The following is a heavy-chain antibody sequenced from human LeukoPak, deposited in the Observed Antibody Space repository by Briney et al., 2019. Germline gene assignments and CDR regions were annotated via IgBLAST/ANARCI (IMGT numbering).Heavy chain of an antibody. CDR3: AREQQLAPNYMDV. CDR2: ISSSSSTI. D-gene: IGHD6-13*01. Sequence: GGSLRLSCAASGFTFSSYSMNWVRQAPGKGLEWVSYISSSSSTIYYADSVKGRFTISRDNAKNSLYLQMNSLRAEDTAVYYCAREQQLAPNYMDVWGKGTTVTVSS. J-gene: IGHJ6*03. CDR1: GFTFSSYS. V-gene: IGHV3-48*01.